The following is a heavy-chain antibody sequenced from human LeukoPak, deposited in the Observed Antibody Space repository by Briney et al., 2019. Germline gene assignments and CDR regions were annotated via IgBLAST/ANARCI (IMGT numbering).Heavy chain of an antibody. CDR1: GFTFSTYW. J-gene: IGHJ4*02. Sequence: PGGSLTLSCETSGFTFSTYWMSWVRQAPGKGLEWVASINPDAGTKHYLDSVKGRFTISRDNPQNSLYLHMYSLGAGDTDVYYCAKLIGTFTTYDYWGQGALVTVSS. D-gene: IGHD1/OR15-1a*01. V-gene: IGHV3-7*01. CDR3: AKLIGTFTTYDY. CDR2: INPDAGTK.